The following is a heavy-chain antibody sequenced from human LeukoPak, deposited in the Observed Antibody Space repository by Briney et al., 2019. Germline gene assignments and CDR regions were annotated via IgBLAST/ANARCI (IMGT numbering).Heavy chain of an antibody. V-gene: IGHV4-59*12. CDR1: GGSISSYY. CDR2: IYYSGST. J-gene: IGHJ5*02. D-gene: IGHD3-22*01. CDR3: ARVTMIVVVNWFDP. Sequence: PSETLSLTCTVSGGSISSYYWSWIRQPPGKGLEWIGYIYYSGSTNYNPSLKSRVTISVDTSKNQFSLKLSSVTAADTAVYYCARVTMIVVVNWFDPWGQGTLVTASS.